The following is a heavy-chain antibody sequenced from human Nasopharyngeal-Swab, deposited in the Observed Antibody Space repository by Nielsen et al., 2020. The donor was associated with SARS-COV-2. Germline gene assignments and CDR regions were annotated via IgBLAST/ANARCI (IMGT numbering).Heavy chain of an antibody. CDR2: IYYSGST. V-gene: IGHV4-59*13. D-gene: IGHD4-17*01. CDR3: ARDSVYYGDYQPYYGMDF. CDR1: GGSISSYY. Sequence: SETLSLTCTVSGGSISSYYWSWIRQPPGKGLEWIGYIYYSGSTNYNPSLKSRVTISVDTSKNQFSLKLSSVTAADTAVYYCARDSVYYGDYQPYYGMDFWGQGTTVTVSS. J-gene: IGHJ6*02.